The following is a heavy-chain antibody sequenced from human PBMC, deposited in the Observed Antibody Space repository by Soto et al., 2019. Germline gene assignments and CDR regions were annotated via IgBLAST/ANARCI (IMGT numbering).Heavy chain of an antibody. J-gene: IGHJ6*02. CDR1: GFTFSTYP. D-gene: IGHD4-4*01. Sequence: GGSLRLSCAASGFTFSTYPMSWVRQAPGKGLEWVSGISGSGISTYYTDSVKGRFTISRDNSKNTVFLQMNSLRDEDTAVYYCVKPTVIKAPYYYYDMDVWGQGTRVTVSS. CDR3: VKPTVIKAPYYYYDMDV. CDR2: ISGSGIST. V-gene: IGHV3-23*01.